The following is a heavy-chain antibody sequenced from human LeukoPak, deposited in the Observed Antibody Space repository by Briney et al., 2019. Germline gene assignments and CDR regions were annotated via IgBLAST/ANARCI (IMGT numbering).Heavy chain of an antibody. J-gene: IGHJ4*02. V-gene: IGHV4-59*01. CDR3: ARDSIADY. CDR1: GGPISSYY. CDR2: IYYSGST. Sequence: PSETLSLTCTVSGGPISSYYWSWIRQPPGKGLEWIGYIYYSGSTNHNPSLKSRVTISVDTSKNQFSLKLSSVTAADTAVYYCARDSIADYWGQGTLVTVSS. D-gene: IGHD3-3*02.